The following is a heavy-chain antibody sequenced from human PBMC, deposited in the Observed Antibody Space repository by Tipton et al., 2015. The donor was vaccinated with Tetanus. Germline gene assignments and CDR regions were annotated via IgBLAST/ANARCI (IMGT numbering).Heavy chain of an antibody. J-gene: IGHJ6*02. CDR1: GYTFTGYY. V-gene: IGHV1-2*02. D-gene: IGHD2-21*01. CDR2: IDPNSGGT. Sequence: QLVQSGAEVKKPGASVKVSCKASGYTFTGYYIYWVRQAPGQGLEWMGWIDPNSGGTVYAQKFQGRVTMTRDTSIITAYMELRSLRSDDTAVYYCARDIGDYIYYGMDVWGPVTTVTVS. CDR3: ARDIGDYIYYGMDV.